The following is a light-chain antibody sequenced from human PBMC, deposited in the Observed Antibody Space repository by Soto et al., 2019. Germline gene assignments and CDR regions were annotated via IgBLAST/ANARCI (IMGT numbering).Light chain of an antibody. CDR1: QVISSY. CDR2: TAS. CDR3: LQLNSYPRT. J-gene: IGKJ1*01. Sequence: DIQTTQSPSTLSGSVGDRFTISCRASQVISSYLSWYQQQPGKAPKLLSYTASTLQSGVPSRFIGSGAGTDFTLAVSSLQPDGCATLNCLQLNSYPRTFGQGTRGDIK. V-gene: IGKV1-9*01.